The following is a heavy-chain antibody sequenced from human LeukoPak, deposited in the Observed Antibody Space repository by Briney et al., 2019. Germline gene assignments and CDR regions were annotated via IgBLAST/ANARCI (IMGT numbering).Heavy chain of an antibody. CDR1: GGSLSSHY. CDR3: ARETYYYDSSGYSLAKDI. V-gene: IGHV4-59*11. CDR2: IYYSGST. J-gene: IGHJ3*02. Sequence: SETPSLTCTVSGGSLSSHYWSWIRQPPGKGLEWIGYIYYSGSTYYNPSLKSRVTISVDTSKNQFSLKLSSVTAADTAVYYCARETYYYDSSGYSLAKDIWGQGTMVTVSS. D-gene: IGHD3-22*01.